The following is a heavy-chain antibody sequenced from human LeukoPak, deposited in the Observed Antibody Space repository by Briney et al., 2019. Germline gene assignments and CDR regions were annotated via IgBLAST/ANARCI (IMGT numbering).Heavy chain of an antibody. Sequence: PGGSLRLSCEASGFTFSSYAMSWVRQAPGKGLEWISTFSGGGGSTFYAESVKGRFTISRDNSYNTVSLQMNSLRDEDTGVYYCAKGLRTGVGPYMGYHYYMDVWGKGATVTVSS. J-gene: IGHJ6*03. D-gene: IGHD3-16*01. CDR1: GFTFSSYA. CDR2: FSGGGGST. CDR3: AKGLRTGVGPYMGYHYYMDV. V-gene: IGHV3-23*01.